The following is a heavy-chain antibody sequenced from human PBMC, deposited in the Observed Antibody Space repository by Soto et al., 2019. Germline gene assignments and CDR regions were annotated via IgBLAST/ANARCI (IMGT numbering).Heavy chain of an antibody. V-gene: IGHV4-34*01. CDR3: AREGTLGELSPFDC. D-gene: IGHD3-16*02. J-gene: IGHJ4*02. Sequence: SETLSLTCAVYGGSFSGYYWSWIRQPPGKGLEWIGEINHSGSTNYNPSLKSRVTVSVDTSKNQFSLKLSSVTAADTAVYYCAREGTLGELSPFDCWGQGTLVTVSS. CDR1: GGSFSGYY. CDR2: INHSGST.